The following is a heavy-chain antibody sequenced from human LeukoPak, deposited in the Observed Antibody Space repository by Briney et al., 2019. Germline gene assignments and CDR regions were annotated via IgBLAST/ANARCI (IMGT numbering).Heavy chain of an antibody. V-gene: IGHV4-34*01. D-gene: IGHD6-13*01. Sequence: PSETLSLTCAVYGGSFSGYYWSWIRQPPGKGLEWIGEINHSGSTNYNPSLKSRVTISVDTSKNQFSLKLSSVTAADTAVCYCARHSVQQLVYFDYWGQGTLVTVSS. CDR2: INHSGST. CDR3: ARHSVQQLVYFDY. CDR1: GGSFSGYY. J-gene: IGHJ4*02.